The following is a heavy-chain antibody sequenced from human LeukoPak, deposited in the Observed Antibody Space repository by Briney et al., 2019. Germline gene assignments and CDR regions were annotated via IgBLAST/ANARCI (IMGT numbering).Heavy chain of an antibody. CDR2: ISAYNGNT. Sequence: GESLKISCKGSGYSFTSYWIGWVRQMPGKGLEWMGWISAYNGNTNYAQKLQGRVTMTTDTSTSTAYMELRSLRSDDTAVYYCARDLPLLMVRGAFDIWGQGTMVTVSS. J-gene: IGHJ3*02. CDR3: ARDLPLLMVRGAFDI. V-gene: IGHV1-18*04. D-gene: IGHD3-10*01. CDR1: GYSFTSYW.